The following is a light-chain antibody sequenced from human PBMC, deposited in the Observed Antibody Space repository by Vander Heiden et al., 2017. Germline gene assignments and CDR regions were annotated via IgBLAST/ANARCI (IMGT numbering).Light chain of an antibody. CDR1: QRVLYSSNNKNY. J-gene: IGKJ4*01. CDR3: KQYYSTPLT. Sequence: DIVMTQSPDSLSVSLVEKPTINSNSTQRVLYSSNNKNYLAWYQQKPGQPPKLLIYWASTRESGVPDRFSGSGSGTDFTLTISSVQAEDVAVYYCKQYYSTPLTFGGGTKVEIK. V-gene: IGKV4-1*01. CDR2: WAS.